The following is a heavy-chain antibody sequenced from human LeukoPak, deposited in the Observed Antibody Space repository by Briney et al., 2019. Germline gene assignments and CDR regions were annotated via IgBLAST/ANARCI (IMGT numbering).Heavy chain of an antibody. CDR3: ATIEAVRFHY. D-gene: IGHD6-19*01. J-gene: IGHJ4*02. CDR2: IKQDGSEI. Sequence: GGSLRLSCADSGFTFSSHWMSWVRQAPRKGLEWVANIKQDGSEIYYLDSVKGRFTISRDNAKNSLYLQMNSLRVEDTAVYYCATIEAVRFHYWGQGTLVTVSS. CDR1: GFTFSSHW. V-gene: IGHV3-7*01.